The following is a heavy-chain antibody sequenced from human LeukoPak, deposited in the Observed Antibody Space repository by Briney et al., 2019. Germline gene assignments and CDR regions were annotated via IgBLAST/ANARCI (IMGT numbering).Heavy chain of an antibody. CDR2: IIPIFGTA. CDR3: ARSVAAAGTGY. V-gene: IGHV1-69*06. Sequence: ASVKVSCKASGGTFSSYAISWVRQAPGQGLEWMGGIIPIFGTANYAQKFQGRVTITADKSTSTAYMELSSLRSEDTAVYYCARSVAAAGTGYWGQGTLVTVSS. CDR1: GGTFSSYA. J-gene: IGHJ4*02. D-gene: IGHD6-13*01.